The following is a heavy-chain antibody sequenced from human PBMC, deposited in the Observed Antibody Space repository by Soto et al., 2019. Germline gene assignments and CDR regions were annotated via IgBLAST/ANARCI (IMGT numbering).Heavy chain of an antibody. CDR1: GGTLSYNA. V-gene: IGHV1-69*01. CDR2: ILTIFGTA. Sequence: QVQLVQSGADVKKPGSSVKVSCKASGGTLSYNAFSWVRQAPGQGLEWMGGILTIFGTANHAQKFQDRVTITADESTSTVYMELRSLRSEDTAVYYCARNGAYSSSQLGLDVWGQGTTVTVSS. D-gene: IGHD6-13*01. CDR3: ARNGAYSSSQLGLDV. J-gene: IGHJ6*02.